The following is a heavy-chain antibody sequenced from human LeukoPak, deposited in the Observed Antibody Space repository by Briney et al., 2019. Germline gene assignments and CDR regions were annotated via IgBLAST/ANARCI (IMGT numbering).Heavy chain of an antibody. CDR2: ISGGGENT. Sequence: GGSLRLSCVASGSTFSSYSMTWVRQAPGKGLEWVSAISGGGENTYYADSVKGRFTISRDNSKNTLYLQMHSLRAEDTAVYYCARRIATRPWSPPFDYWGQGTLVTVSS. J-gene: IGHJ4*02. CDR3: ARRIATRPWSPPFDY. V-gene: IGHV3-23*01. CDR1: GSTFSSYS. D-gene: IGHD6-6*01.